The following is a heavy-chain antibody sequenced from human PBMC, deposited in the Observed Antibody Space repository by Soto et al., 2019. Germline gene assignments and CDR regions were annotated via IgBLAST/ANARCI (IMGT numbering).Heavy chain of an antibody. CDR2: IYYSGST. CDR3: ARTELPHQRDLDY. D-gene: IGHD1-26*01. CDR1: GGSISSGDYY. J-gene: IGHJ4*02. Sequence: SETLSLTCTVSGGSISSGDYYWSWIRQPPGKGLEWIGYIYYSGSTYYNPSLKSRVTISVDTSKNQFSLKLSSVTAADTAVYYCARTELPHQRDLDYWGQGTLVTVSS. V-gene: IGHV4-30-4*01.